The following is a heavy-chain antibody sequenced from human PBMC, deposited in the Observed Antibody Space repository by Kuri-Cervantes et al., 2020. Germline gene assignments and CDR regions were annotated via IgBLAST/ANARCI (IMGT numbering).Heavy chain of an antibody. Sequence: GGSLRLSCAASGFTFSSYGMHWVRQAPGKGLEWVAVISYDGSNKYYADSVKGRFTISRDNSKNTLYLQMNSLRAEDTAVYYCAKDDYYYDSRGYYGDWGQGTLVTVSS. D-gene: IGHD3-22*01. CDR3: AKDDYYYDSRGYYGD. CDR2: ISYDGSNK. V-gene: IGHV3-30*18. J-gene: IGHJ4*02. CDR1: GFTFSSYG.